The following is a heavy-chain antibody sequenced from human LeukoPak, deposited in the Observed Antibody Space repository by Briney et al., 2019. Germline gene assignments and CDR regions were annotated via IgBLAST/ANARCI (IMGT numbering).Heavy chain of an antibody. CDR2: MFTSGST. J-gene: IGHJ5*02. V-gene: IGHV4-4*09. CDR1: GGPISSYC. Sequence: SETLSPTCTVSGGPISSYCWSWVRQPPGKGLEWIGYMFTSGSTDYNPSLKSRVTMSIDTSKNQLSMELRFLTAADTAVYYCATSHDVKTAPYDLWGQGTLVTVSS. CDR3: ATSHDVKTAPYDL. D-gene: IGHD2-21*01.